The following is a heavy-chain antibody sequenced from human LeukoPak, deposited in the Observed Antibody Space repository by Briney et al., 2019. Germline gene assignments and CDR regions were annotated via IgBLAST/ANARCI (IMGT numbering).Heavy chain of an antibody. D-gene: IGHD4-23*01. CDR1: GLTFSSYS. J-gene: IGHJ4*02. Sequence: GGSLRLSCAASGLTFSSYSMNWVRQAPGKGLEWVSYISSSSSTIYYADSVKGRFTISRDNAKNSLYLQMNSLRAEDTAVYYCARDEPDYGGNSEATGIDYWGQGTLVTVSS. CDR3: ARDEPDYGGNSEATGIDY. CDR2: ISSSSSTI. V-gene: IGHV3-48*01.